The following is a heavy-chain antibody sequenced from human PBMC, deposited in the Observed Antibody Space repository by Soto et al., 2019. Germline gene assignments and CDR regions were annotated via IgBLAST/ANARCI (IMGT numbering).Heavy chain of an antibody. Sequence: SETLSLTCTVSGDSITSNSYFWAWIRQPPGKGLEWIGSIYYSGSTYYNPSLKSRVTISVDTSKNQFSLKLNSVTAADTAVYYCASRHSSPYFDYWGQGTLVTVSS. V-gene: IGHV4-30-4*08. J-gene: IGHJ4*02. CDR1: GDSITSNSYF. CDR3: ASRHSSPYFDY. D-gene: IGHD6-13*01. CDR2: IYYSGST.